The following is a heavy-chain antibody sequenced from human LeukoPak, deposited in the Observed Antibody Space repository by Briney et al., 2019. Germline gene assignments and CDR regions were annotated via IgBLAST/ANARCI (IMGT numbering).Heavy chain of an antibody. D-gene: IGHD5-12*01. CDR3: ARVIGYDQLDY. CDR1: GGSISSGDYY. J-gene: IGHJ4*02. V-gene: IGHV4-31*03. CDR2: IHYSGST. Sequence: SQTLSLTCSVSGGSISSGDYYWGWIRQHPGKGLEWIGYIHYSGSTYYNPSLKSRVSISVSTSKNRFSLQLSSVTAADTAVYYCARVIGYDQLDYWGQGTLVTVSS.